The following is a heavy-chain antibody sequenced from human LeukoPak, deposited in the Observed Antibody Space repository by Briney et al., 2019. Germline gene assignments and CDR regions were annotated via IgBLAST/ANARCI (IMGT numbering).Heavy chain of an antibody. CDR1: GYSFFSYW. CDR2: IYPGDSDT. D-gene: IGHD2-2*01. Sequence: GESLKISCQGSGYSFFSYWFGWLRQMPGKGLEWMGIIYPGDSDTRYSPSFQGQVTISADKSVSAAYLPWSSLKASDTAMYYCASPPAREWRSISCLLSSWGPGTLVTVSS. J-gene: IGHJ5*02. V-gene: IGHV5-51*01. CDR3: ASPPAREWRSISCLLSS.